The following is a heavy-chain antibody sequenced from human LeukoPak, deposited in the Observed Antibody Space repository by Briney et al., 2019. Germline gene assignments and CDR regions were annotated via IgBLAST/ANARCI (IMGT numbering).Heavy chain of an antibody. J-gene: IGHJ4*02. CDR1: GGSISSYY. V-gene: IGHV4-59*01. D-gene: IGHD3-22*01. CDR2: IYYSGST. Sequence: SETLSLTCTVSGGSISSYYWSWIRQPPGKGLEWIGYIYYSGSTNYNPSLKSRVTISVNTSKNQFSLKLSSVTAADTAVYYCARAVWYYYDSSGYCHFDYWGQGTLVTVSS. CDR3: ARAVWYYYDSSGYCHFDY.